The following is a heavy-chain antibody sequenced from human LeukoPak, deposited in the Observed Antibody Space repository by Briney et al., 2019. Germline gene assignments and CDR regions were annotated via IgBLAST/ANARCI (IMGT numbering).Heavy chain of an antibody. CDR3: ARDSRQWLGLDY. V-gene: IGHV1-2*02. CDR1: GYAFSAYY. Sequence: GASVKVSCKASGYAFSAYYMHWVRQAPGQGLEWMGWLNPQTGDTHFAQKFQGRVTMTRDTSISTAYMELSRLRSDDTAVYYCARDSRQWLGLDYWGQGTLVTVSS. CDR2: LNPQTGDT. D-gene: IGHD6-19*01. J-gene: IGHJ4*02.